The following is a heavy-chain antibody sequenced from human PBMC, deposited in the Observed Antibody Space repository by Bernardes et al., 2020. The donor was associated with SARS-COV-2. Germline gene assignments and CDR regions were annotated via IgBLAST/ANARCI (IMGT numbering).Heavy chain of an antibody. D-gene: IGHD5-18*01. CDR1: GFTFRRYW. CDR3: ARDGYSREGHNQAYDL. CDR2: INSDGSST. Sequence: GSLSLSCAGSGFTFRRYWMYWVRPVPGKGLVWVSHINSDGSSTRYADSVKGRFTISRDNANNILYLQMNNLRPEDTAVYFCARDGYSREGHNQAYDLWGQGTMVTVSS. V-gene: IGHV3-74*01. J-gene: IGHJ3*01.